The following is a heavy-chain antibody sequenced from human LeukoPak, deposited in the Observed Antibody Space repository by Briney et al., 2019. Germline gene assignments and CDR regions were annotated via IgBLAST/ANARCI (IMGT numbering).Heavy chain of an antibody. CDR2: IKSKTDGGTT. D-gene: IGHD1-26*01. Sequence: GGSLRLSCAASGFTFSNAWMNWVRQAPGKGLEWVGRIKSKTDGGTTDYAAPVKGRFTISRDDSKNTLYLQMNSLKTEDTAVYYCTTDGLDVEWELPSSWGQGTMVTVSP. J-gene: IGHJ3*01. CDR3: TTDGLDVEWELPSS. V-gene: IGHV3-15*07. CDR1: GFTFSNAW.